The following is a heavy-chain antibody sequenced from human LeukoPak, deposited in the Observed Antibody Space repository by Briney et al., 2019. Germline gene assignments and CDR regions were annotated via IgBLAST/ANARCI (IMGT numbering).Heavy chain of an antibody. V-gene: IGHV3-23*01. CDR2: ISGRTGST. D-gene: IGHD5-12*01. J-gene: IGHJ4*02. CDR3: AKCGNSGCHLIDY. CDR1: GFTFSTNA. Sequence: GGSLRLSCAASGFTFSTNAMSWVRQAPGKGLEWVSAISGRTGSTYYSDSVKGRFTISRDNSKSTLYLQMDSVRADDTAVYYCAKCGNSGCHLIDYWGQGTLVTVSS.